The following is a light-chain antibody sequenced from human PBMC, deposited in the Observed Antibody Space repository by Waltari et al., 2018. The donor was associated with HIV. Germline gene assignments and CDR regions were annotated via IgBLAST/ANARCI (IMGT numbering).Light chain of an antibody. Sequence: SYELTQPPSVSVSPGQTARITSPGDALAKQYAHWYQQKSGQAPVSVIYKDSERPSGIPERFSGSSSGTTVTLTISGVQAEDEADYYCQSADSSGSNFVFGTGTKVTVL. CDR1: ALAKQY. J-gene: IGLJ1*01. CDR3: QSADSSGSNFV. V-gene: IGLV3-25*03. CDR2: KDS.